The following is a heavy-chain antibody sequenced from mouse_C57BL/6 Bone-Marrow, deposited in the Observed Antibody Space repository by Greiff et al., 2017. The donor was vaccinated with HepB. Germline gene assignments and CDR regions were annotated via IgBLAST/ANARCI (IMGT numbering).Heavy chain of an antibody. J-gene: IGHJ4*01. CDR3: ARWAMDY. CDR2: IHPNSGST. V-gene: IGHV1-64*01. Sequence: QVQLQQPGAELVKPGASVKLSCKASGYPFTSYWMPWVKQRPGQGLEWIGMIHPNSGSTNYNAKFKSKATLTVDKSARTAYMQLSSLTSEDSAVYYGARWAMDYWGQGTSVTGSS. CDR1: GYPFTSYW.